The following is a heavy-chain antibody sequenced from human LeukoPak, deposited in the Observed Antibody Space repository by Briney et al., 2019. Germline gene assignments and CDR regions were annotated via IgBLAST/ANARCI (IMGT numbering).Heavy chain of an antibody. CDR1: GFTFDDYA. CDR3: AKDIWYYYDSSGYSRFDY. CDR2: ISGDGGST. Sequence: GGSLRLSCAASGFTFDDYAMHWVRQAPGKGLEWVSLISGDGGSTYYADSVKGRFTISRDNSKNSLYLQMNSLRTEDTALYYCAKDIWYYYDSSGYSRFDYWGQGTLVTVSS. V-gene: IGHV3-43*02. D-gene: IGHD3-22*01. J-gene: IGHJ4*02.